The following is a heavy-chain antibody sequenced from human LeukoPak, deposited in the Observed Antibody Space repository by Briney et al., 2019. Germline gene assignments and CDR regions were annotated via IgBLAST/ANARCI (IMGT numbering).Heavy chain of an antibody. D-gene: IGHD1-20*01. J-gene: IGHJ6*02. CDR3: ARRPINNWNPYYYYGMDV. CDR2: INPNSGGT. V-gene: IGHV1-2*02. Sequence: ASVKVSCKASGCTFTGYYMHWVRQAPGQGLEWMGWINPNSGGTNYAQKFQGRVTMTRNTSISTAYMELSSLRSKDTAVYYCARRPINNWNPYYYYGMDVWGQGTTVTVSS. CDR1: GCTFTGYY.